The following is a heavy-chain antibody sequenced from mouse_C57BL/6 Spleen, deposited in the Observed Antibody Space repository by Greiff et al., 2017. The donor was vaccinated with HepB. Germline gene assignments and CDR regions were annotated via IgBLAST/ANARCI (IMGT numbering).Heavy chain of an antibody. CDR1: GYTFTDHT. CDR2: IYPREGST. D-gene: IGHD3-1*01. Sequence: VQLQQSDAELVKPGASVKISCKVSGYTFTDHTIHWMKQRPEQGLEWIGYIYPREGSTKYNEKFKGKATLTADKSASTAYMQLNSRTSADSAVYCCARVGAGYAMDYWGQGTSVTVSS. J-gene: IGHJ4*01. CDR3: ARVGAGYAMDY. V-gene: IGHV1-78*01.